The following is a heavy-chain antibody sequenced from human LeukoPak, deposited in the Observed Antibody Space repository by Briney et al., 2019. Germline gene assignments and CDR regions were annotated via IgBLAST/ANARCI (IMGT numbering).Heavy chain of an antibody. CDR2: IYTCGST. V-gene: IGHV4-4*09. CDR3: ARAYSRSYSHFDD. J-gene: IGHJ4*02. CDR1: GGSISGYY. Sequence: SETLSLTCTVSGGSISGYYWSWIRKPPGKGLEWMGYIYTCGSTNYNPSLKIRVTISVDTSKNQFSLRLSSVTAADTAMYFCARAYSRSYSHFDDWGQGTLVTVSS. D-gene: IGHD1-26*01.